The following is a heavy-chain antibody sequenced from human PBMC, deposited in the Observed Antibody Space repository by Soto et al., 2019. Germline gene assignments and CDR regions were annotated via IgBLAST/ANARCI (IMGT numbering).Heavy chain of an antibody. Sequence: VASVKVSCKASGYTFTSYYMHWVRQAPGQGLEWMGIINPSGGSTSYAQKFQGRVTMTRDTSTSTVYMELSSLRSEDTAVYYCASLWGYYDSSGYDRQYYYGMDVWGQGTTVTVSS. V-gene: IGHV1-46*03. CDR1: GYTFTSYY. D-gene: IGHD3-22*01. J-gene: IGHJ6*02. CDR2: INPSGGST. CDR3: ASLWGYYDSSGYDRQYYYGMDV.